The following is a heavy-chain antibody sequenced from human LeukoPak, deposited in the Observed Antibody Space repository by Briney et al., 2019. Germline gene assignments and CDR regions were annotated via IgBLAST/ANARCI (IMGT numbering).Heavy chain of an antibody. CDR3: ARAIKCGGDCYDAFDI. CDR1: GFTFSSYE. V-gene: IGHV3-48*03. J-gene: IGHJ3*02. D-gene: IGHD2-21*02. Sequence: GGSLRLSCAASGFTFSSYEMNWGRQAPGKGLEWVSYISSSGSTIYYADSVKGRFTISRDNAKNSLYLQMNSLRAEDTAVYYCARAIKCGGDCYDAFDIWGQGTMVTVSS. CDR2: ISSSGSTI.